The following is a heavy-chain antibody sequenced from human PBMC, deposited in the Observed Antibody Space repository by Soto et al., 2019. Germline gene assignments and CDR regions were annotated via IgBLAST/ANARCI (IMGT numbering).Heavy chain of an antibody. CDR3: ARMGDVPYYSYGLDV. V-gene: IGHV1-18*01. J-gene: IGHJ6*02. Sequence: QVQLVQSGAEVKKPGASVKVSCKASGYSFTRYGISWVRQAPGQGLEWMGWISGYNANTNYPENLQGRVTMTTDTSTSTAYMEVRTQISDDTAVYYCARMGDVPYYSYGLDVWGQGTRVTVSS. CDR2: ISGYNANT. D-gene: IGHD3-16*01. CDR1: GYSFTRYG.